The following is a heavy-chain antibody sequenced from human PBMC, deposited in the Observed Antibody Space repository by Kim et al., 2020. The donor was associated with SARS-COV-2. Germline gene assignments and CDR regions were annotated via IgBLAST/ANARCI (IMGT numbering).Heavy chain of an antibody. V-gene: IGHV3-21*01. D-gene: IGHD3-9*01. CDR2: ISSSSSYI. Sequence: GGSLRLSCAASGFTFSSYSMNWVRQAPGKGLEWVSSISSSSSYIYYADSVKGRFTISRDNAKNSLYLQMNSLRAEYTAVYYCARDGHYDILTGYWGDWGQGTLVTVSS. J-gene: IGHJ4*02. CDR3: ARDGHYDILTGYWGD. CDR1: GFTFSSYS.